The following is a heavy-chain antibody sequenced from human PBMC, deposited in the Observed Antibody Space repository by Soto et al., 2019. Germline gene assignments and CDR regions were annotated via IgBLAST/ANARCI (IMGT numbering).Heavy chain of an antibody. D-gene: IGHD1-26*01. V-gene: IGHV4-39*01. CDR1: IPSISSRPCH. CDR2: IKYSGTT. CDR3: ARHGITGSYYDAFDI. J-gene: IGHJ3*02. Sequence: SHTPSPTCTVAIPSISSRPCHRRWIRQPPGKGLEWIASIKYSGTTFYNPSLKSRVTLSVDTSKNQFALKLSSVTAAETAVYYCARHGITGSYYDAFDIWGQGTMVT.